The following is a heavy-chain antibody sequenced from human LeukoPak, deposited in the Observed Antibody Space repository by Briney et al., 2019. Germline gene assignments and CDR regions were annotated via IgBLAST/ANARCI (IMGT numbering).Heavy chain of an antibody. J-gene: IGHJ3*02. CDR1: GGSISSGSYY. Sequence: SQTLSLTCTVSGGSISSGSYYWSWIRQPAGKGLEWIGRIYTSGSTNYNPSLKSRVTISVDTSKNQFSLKLCSVTAADTAVYYCARGGSQTVTTSLGAFDIWGQGTLVTVSS. CDR3: ARGGSQTVTTSLGAFDI. CDR2: IYTSGST. V-gene: IGHV4-61*02. D-gene: IGHD4-17*01.